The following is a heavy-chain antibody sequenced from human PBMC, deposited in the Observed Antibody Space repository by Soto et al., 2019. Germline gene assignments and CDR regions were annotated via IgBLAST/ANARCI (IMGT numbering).Heavy chain of an antibody. V-gene: IGHV3-48*03. CDR3: ARDKGDKVAYGMDV. CDR2: INAAGVT. Sequence: GGSLRLSCTVSGFTLSSCEVNWVRQAPGKGLEWVSYINAAGVTIYADSVKGRFTISGDNAQNSLFLQMNSLRAEDTALYYCARDKGDKVAYGMDVWGQGTTVTVSS. D-gene: IGHD3-16*01. CDR1: GFTLSSCE. J-gene: IGHJ6*02.